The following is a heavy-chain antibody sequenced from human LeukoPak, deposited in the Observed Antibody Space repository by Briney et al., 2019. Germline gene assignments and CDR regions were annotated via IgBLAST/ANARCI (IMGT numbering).Heavy chain of an antibody. Sequence: SQTLSLTCAISGDSVSNNNAAWNWIRQSPSRGLEWLGRTYYRSNWLNDYALSVKSRITINADTSKNQFSLQLNSVTPEDTAVYYCARSHGNSNYWGQGTLVTVSS. D-gene: IGHD4-23*01. CDR2: TYYRSNWLN. V-gene: IGHV6-1*01. CDR3: ARSHGNSNY. CDR1: GDSVSNNNAA. J-gene: IGHJ4*02.